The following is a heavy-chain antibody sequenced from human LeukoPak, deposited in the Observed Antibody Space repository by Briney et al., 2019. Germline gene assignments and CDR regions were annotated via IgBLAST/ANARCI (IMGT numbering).Heavy chain of an antibody. CDR1: GNSISSGYY. J-gene: IGHJ4*02. CDR2: VYHSGST. Sequence: SETLSLTCTVSGNSISSGYYWDWIRQPPGKGLQWIGSVYHSGSTYYNPSLKSRITISVDTSKNQFSLKLSSVTAADTAVYYCARDLAVAEVDYWGQGTLVTVSS. CDR3: ARDLAVAEVDY. D-gene: IGHD6-19*01. V-gene: IGHV4-38-2*02.